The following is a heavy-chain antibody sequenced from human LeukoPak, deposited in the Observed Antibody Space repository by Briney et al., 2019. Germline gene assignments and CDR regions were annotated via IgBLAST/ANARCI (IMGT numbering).Heavy chain of an antibody. CDR3: ARESATGDSY. CDR1: GDSIRSRSYY. V-gene: IGHV4-39*07. Sequence: SETLSLTCTVSGDSIRSRSYYWAWIRQPPGKGLEWIGTIYYSGNTYLNPSLKSRVTISVDTSKNQFSLKLSSVTAADTAVYYCARESATGDSYWGQGTLVTVSS. J-gene: IGHJ4*02. D-gene: IGHD7-27*01. CDR2: IYYSGNT.